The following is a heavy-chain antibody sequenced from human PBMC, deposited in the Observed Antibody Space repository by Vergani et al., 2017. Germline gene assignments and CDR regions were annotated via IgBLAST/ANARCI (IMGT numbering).Heavy chain of an antibody. CDR3: ARVSPCYDPTFDY. J-gene: IGHJ4*02. V-gene: IGHV4-59*12. CDR2: IYHSGST. D-gene: IGHD2-2*01. Sequence: QVQLQESGPGLVKPSETLSLTCTVSGGSISSYYWSWIRQPPGKGLEWIGYIYHSGSTYYNPSLKSRVTISVDRSKNQFSLKLSSVTAADTAVYYCARVSPCYDPTFDYWGQGTLVTVSS. CDR1: GGSISSYY.